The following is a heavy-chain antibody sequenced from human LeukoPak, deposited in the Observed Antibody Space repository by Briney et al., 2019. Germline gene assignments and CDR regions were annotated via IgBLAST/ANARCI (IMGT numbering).Heavy chain of an antibody. J-gene: IGHJ4*02. CDR1: GDSISSYF. V-gene: IGHV4-59*01. D-gene: IGHD3-3*01. CDR2: IYYSGST. Sequence: SETLSLTCTVSGDSISSYFWSWIRQPPGKGLEWIGYIYYSGSTNYNPSLKSRVTISVDTSKNQFSLRLNSVTAADTALYYCAGGQGRFSNYDYWGQGTLVTASS. CDR3: AGGQGRFSNYDY.